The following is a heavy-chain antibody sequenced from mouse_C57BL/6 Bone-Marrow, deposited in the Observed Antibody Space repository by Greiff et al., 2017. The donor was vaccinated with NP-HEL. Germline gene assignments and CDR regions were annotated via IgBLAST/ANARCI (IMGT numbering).Heavy chain of an antibody. D-gene: IGHD3-2*02. CDR1: GFTFSDAW. CDR3: TRRGSSGYVPY. J-gene: IGHJ3*01. CDR2: IRNKANNHAT. V-gene: IGHV6-6*01. Sequence: GGSMKLSCAASGFTFSDAWMDWVRQSPEKGLEWVAEIRNKANNHATYYAESVKGRFTISRDDSKSSVYLQMNSLRAEDTGIYYCTRRGSSGYVPYWGQGTLVTVSA.